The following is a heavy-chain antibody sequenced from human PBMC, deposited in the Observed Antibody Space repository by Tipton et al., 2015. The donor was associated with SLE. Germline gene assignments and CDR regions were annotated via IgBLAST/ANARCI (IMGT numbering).Heavy chain of an antibody. CDR1: GFTFTSSG. V-gene: IGHV1-18*01. J-gene: IGHJ4*02. D-gene: IGHD5-12*01. Sequence: QLVQSGAEVKKPGASVKVSCKTSGFTFTSSGISWVRQAPGQGLEWMGWINTYSGTTNYAQQLQGRVTMTTDTSTSTAYMELRSLRSDDTAVYYCARSIVATTDFDYWGQGTLVTVS. CDR3: ARSIVATTDFDY. CDR2: INTYSGTT.